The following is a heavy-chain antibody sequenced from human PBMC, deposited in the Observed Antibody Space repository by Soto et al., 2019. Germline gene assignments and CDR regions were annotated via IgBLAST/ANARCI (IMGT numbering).Heavy chain of an antibody. V-gene: IGHV1-69*01. CDR2: IIPIFGTA. CDR3: ARERVSAGPTNYYYYYGMDV. D-gene: IGHD1-1*01. Sequence: QVPLVQSGAEVKKPGSSVKVSCKASGGTFSSYAISWVRQAPGQGLEWMGGIIPIFGTANYAQKFQGRVTITADESTGTAYMERSSLRSEDTAVYYCARERVSAGPTNYYYYYGMDVWGQGTTVTVSS. CDR1: GGTFSSYA. J-gene: IGHJ6*02.